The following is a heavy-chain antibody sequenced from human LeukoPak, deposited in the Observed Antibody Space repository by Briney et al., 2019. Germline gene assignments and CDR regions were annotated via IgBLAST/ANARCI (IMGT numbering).Heavy chain of an antibody. J-gene: IGHJ3*02. V-gene: IGHV3-74*01. CDR2: INSDGSRT. CDR1: GFTLSSYW. CDR3: ASLSNRDSTFDI. D-gene: IGHD1-14*01. Sequence: PGGSLRLSRAASGFTLSSYWMHWVRQAPGKGLVWVSYINSDGSRTNYADSVKGRFTISRDNAKNTLFLQMNSLRVEDTALYYCASLSNRDSTFDIWGQGTMVTVSS.